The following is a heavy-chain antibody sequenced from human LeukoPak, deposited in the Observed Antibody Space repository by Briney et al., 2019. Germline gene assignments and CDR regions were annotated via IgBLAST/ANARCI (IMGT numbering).Heavy chain of an antibody. CDR3: ARGPPTEAHAFDI. D-gene: IGHD1-14*01. CDR1: GGSITIYY. Sequence: SETLSLTCTVSGGSITIYYWIWIRQPAGKGLEWIGRLYPSGTTYYNPSLKSRVTMSVDTSKNQFSLKVSSVTAADTAVYYCARGPPTEAHAFDIWGQGTMVTVSS. V-gene: IGHV4-4*07. J-gene: IGHJ3*02. CDR2: LYPSGTT.